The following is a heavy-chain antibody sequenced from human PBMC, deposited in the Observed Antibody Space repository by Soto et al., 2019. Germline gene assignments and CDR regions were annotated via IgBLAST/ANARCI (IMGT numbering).Heavy chain of an antibody. J-gene: IGHJ5*02. CDR1: GGSISSYY. D-gene: IGHD5-18*01. Sequence: LSLTCTVSGGSISSYYWNWIRQPPGKGLEWIGFTYYSGSTNYNPSLKSRVTISVDTSKNQFSLKLSSVTAADTAVYYCARGGNNYGNNWFDPWGQGTLVTVSS. V-gene: IGHV4-59*01. CDR3: ARGGNNYGNNWFDP. CDR2: TYYSGST.